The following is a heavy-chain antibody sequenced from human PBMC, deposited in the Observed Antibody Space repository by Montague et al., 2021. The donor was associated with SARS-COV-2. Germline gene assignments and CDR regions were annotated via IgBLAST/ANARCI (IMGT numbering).Heavy chain of an antibody. CDR3: TRHVHMTWPEPSPGFDY. V-gene: IGHV4-39*01. D-gene: IGHD1-1*01. J-gene: IGHJ4*02. Sequence: SETLSLTCTVSGDSISSNCYNWSWLRQPPGKGLVRIVSVHYSGNSYSNLSLQSTVTIYADTSKIQLSLKLSSVTAADTAVYYCTRHVHMTWPEPSPGFDYWGQGTLVTVSS. CDR1: GDSISSNCYN. CDR2: VHYSGNS.